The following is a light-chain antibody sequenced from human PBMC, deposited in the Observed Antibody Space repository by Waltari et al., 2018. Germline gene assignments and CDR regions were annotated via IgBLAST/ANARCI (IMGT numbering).Light chain of an antibody. J-gene: IGLJ2*01. CDR3: NSRDSSGNLVV. Sequence: SSELTQDPAVSVALGQTVRITCQGDSLRSYYESWYHQKPGKAPVLVIYGKNNRPSGIPDRVSGSSSGNTASLTITGAQAEDEADYYCNSRDSSGNLVVFGGGTKLTVL. V-gene: IGLV3-19*01. CDR1: SLRSYY. CDR2: GKN.